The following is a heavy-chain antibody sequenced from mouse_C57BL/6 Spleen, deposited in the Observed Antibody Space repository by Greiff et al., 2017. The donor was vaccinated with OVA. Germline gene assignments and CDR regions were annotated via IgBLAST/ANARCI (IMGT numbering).Heavy chain of an antibody. V-gene: IGHV1-52*01. CDR3: AKSGTWGAWFAY. CDR2: IDPSDSET. J-gene: IGHJ3*01. D-gene: IGHD3-1*01. Sequence: VQLQQPGAELVRPGSSVKLSCKASGYTFTSYWMHWVKQRPIQGLEWIGNIDPSDSETHYNQKIKDKATLTVDKSSSPVYMQLSSLTSEDSAVYDWAKSGTWGAWFAYWGQGTLVTVSA. CDR1: GYTFTSYW.